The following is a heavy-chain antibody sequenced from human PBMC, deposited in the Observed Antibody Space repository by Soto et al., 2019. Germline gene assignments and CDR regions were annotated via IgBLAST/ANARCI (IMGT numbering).Heavy chain of an antibody. V-gene: IGHV3-33*01. J-gene: IGHJ5*02. CDR3: ARDLGYCSSTSCYHSWFDP. Sequence: GGSLRLSCAASGFTFSSYGMHWVRQAPGKGLEWVAVIWYDGSNKYYADSVKGRFTISRDNSKNTLYLQMNSLRAEDTAVYYCARDLGYCSSTSCYHSWFDPWGQGTLVTVSS. CDR2: IWYDGSNK. CDR1: GFTFSSYG. D-gene: IGHD2-2*01.